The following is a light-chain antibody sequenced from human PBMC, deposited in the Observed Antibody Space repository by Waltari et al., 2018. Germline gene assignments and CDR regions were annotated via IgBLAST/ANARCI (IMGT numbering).Light chain of an antibody. Sequence: DIQVTQSPSTLSASIGDRVTIPSRASQSISHYLAWYQQKPGRAPKLLIYHASTLDSGVPSRFSGGASGTKFTLTIRSLQPDDVASYYCQQYDSYSALTFGGGTKVEIK. CDR3: QQYDSYSALT. J-gene: IGKJ4*01. V-gene: IGKV1-5*01. CDR1: QSISHY. CDR2: HAS.